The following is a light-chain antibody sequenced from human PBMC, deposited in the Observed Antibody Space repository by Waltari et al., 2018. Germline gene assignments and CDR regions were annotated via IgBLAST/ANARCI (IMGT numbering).Light chain of an antibody. CDR2: AAS. Sequence: DIQMTQSPSSLSAIVGDRVTITCRASQNISSYLNWYQQEPGKAPKILIYAASSLQSGVPSRFSGSGSGTDFTLTISSLQPEDFATYYCQQSYSTLKFGQGTKVEIK. CDR3: QQSYSTLK. CDR1: QNISSY. V-gene: IGKV1-39*01. J-gene: IGKJ1*01.